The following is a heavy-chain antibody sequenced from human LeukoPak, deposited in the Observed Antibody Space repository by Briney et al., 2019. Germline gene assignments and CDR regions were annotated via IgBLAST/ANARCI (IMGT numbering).Heavy chain of an antibody. CDR1: GYTFTSYD. CDR3: ARYTAAAGTFNWFDP. D-gene: IGHD6-13*01. CDR2: MNPNSGNT. J-gene: IGHJ5*02. Sequence: ASVKVSCKASGYTFTSYDINWVRQATGQGLEWMGWMNPNSGNTGYAQKFQGRVTMSRNTSISTAYMELSSLRSEDTAVYYCARYTAAAGTFNWFDPWGQGTLVTVSS. V-gene: IGHV1-8*01.